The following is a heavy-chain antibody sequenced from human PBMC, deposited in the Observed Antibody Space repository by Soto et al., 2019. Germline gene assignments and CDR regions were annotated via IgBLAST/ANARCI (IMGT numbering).Heavy chain of an antibody. J-gene: IGHJ3*02. D-gene: IGHD3-10*01. CDR3: AKRPTSTGFGDPFDI. CDR2: ISSSGGNT. CDR1: GFTFSTYA. V-gene: IGHV3-23*01. Sequence: EVQLLESGGDLVQPGGSLRLSCAASGFTFSTYAMSWVRQAPGKGLEWVSTISSSGGNTYYTDSVKGRFTISRDNSKNTLYMPMNRLTAEDTAIYYGAKRPTSTGFGDPFDIRGQGTMVTVSS.